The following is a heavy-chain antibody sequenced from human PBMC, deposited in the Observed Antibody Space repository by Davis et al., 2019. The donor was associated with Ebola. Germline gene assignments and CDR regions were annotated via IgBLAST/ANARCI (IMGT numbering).Heavy chain of an antibody. CDR1: GFTFNTYS. CDR2: IDSASNAI. V-gene: IGHV3-21*01. J-gene: IGHJ4*02. D-gene: IGHD1-1*01. CDR3: ARIFRGNGNYLGPHAFDY. Sequence: GESLKISCVASGFTFNTYSMNWVRQAPGQGLEWVASIDSASNAIHYADASQGRLTVSRDNAKASVYLQLDSLRADDTAVYFCARIFRGNGNYLGPHAFDYWGQGTLVTVSS.